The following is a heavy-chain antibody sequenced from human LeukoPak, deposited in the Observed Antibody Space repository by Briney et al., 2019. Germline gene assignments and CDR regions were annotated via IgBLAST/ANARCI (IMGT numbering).Heavy chain of an antibody. J-gene: IGHJ6*02. V-gene: IGHV4-59*01. Sequence: SSETLSLTCTVSGGSISSDYWSWIRQPPGKGLEWIGYIYYSGSTNYNPSLKSRVTISVDTSKNQFSLKLSSVTAADTAVYYCAREALDFGVVIHGMDVWGQGTTVTVSS. CDR1: GGSISSDY. CDR3: AREALDFGVVIHGMDV. CDR2: IYYSGST. D-gene: IGHD3-3*01.